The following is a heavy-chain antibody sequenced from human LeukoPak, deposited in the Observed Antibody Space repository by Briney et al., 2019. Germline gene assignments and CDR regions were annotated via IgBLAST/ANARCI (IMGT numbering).Heavy chain of an antibody. V-gene: IGHV3-9*01. CDR1: GFTFDDYA. J-gene: IGHJ4*02. CDR3: AKEGASPWFSSGREYYFDY. D-gene: IGHD6-19*01. Sequence: GGSLRLSCAASGFTFDDYAMHWVRQAPGKGLEWVSGISWNSGSIGYADSVKGRFTISRDNAKNSLYLQMNNLRAEDTALYYCAKEGASPWFSSGREYYFDYWGQGTLVTVSS. CDR2: ISWNSGSI.